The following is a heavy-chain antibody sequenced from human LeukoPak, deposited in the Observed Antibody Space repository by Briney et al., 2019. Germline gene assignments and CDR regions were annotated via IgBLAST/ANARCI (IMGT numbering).Heavy chain of an antibody. J-gene: IGHJ4*02. CDR3: ARILGLTLDY. V-gene: IGHV3-48*03. CDR1: GFTFSTYE. CDR2: IVTSGSTI. D-gene: IGHD1-14*01. Sequence: GGSLRLSCAASGFTFSTYEMNWVRQAPGKGLEWVSYIVTSGSTIYYADSVKGRFTISRDNAKNSLYLQMNSLRDEDTAVYYCARILGLTLDYWGQGALVTVSS.